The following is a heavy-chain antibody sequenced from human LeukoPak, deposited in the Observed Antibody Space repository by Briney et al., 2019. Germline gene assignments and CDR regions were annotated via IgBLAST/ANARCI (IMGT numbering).Heavy chain of an antibody. CDR1: GFTFSSHS. J-gene: IGHJ3*02. CDR2: ISSSSSYI. CDR3: ARDQYCSSTSCYGKLHDAFDI. Sequence: NTGGSLRLSCAASGFTFSSHSMNWVRQAPGKGLEWVSSISSSSSYIYYADSVKGRFTISRDNAKNSLYLQMNSLRAEDTAVYYCARDQYCSSTSCYGKLHDAFDIWGQGTMVTVSS. D-gene: IGHD2-2*01. V-gene: IGHV3-21*01.